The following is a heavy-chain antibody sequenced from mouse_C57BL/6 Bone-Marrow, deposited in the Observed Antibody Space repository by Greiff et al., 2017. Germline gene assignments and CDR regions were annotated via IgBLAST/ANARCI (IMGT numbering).Heavy chain of an antibody. J-gene: IGHJ4*01. Sequence: VQLQQPGAELVKPGASVKMSCKASGYTFTSYWITWVKQRPGQGLEWIGDIYPGSGSTNYNEKFKSKATLTVDTSSSTAYMQLSSLTSEDSAVYYCARPTITTVVAPMDYWGQGTSVTVSS. CDR1: GYTFTSYW. CDR2: IYPGSGST. D-gene: IGHD1-1*01. CDR3: ARPTITTVVAPMDY. V-gene: IGHV1-55*01.